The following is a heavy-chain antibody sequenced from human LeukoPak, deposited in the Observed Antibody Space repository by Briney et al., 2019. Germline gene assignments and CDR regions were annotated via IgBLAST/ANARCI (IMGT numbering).Heavy chain of an antibody. Sequence: GGSLRLSCAASGFTFDDYGMSWVRQAPGKGLEWVSGINWNGGSTVYADSVKGRFTISRDNAKNSLYLQMNSLRAEDTALYYCARRIVATIKGRGYYFDYWGQGTLVTVSS. V-gene: IGHV3-20*04. D-gene: IGHD5-12*01. CDR2: INWNGGST. CDR3: ARRIVATIKGRGYYFDY. CDR1: GFTFDDYG. J-gene: IGHJ4*02.